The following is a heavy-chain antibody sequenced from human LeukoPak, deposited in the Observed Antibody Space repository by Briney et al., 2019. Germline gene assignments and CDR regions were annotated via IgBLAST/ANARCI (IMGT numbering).Heavy chain of an antibody. D-gene: IGHD3-10*01. V-gene: IGHV4-59*01. J-gene: IGHJ4*02. Sequence: SETLSLTCTVSGGSISSYYWSWIRQPPGKGLEWIGYIYYSGSTNYNPSLKSRVTISVATSKNQFSLKLSSVTAADTAVYYCARGGPGEFGELFYYFDYWGQGTLVTVSS. CDR1: GGSISSYY. CDR2: IYYSGST. CDR3: ARGGPGEFGELFYYFDY.